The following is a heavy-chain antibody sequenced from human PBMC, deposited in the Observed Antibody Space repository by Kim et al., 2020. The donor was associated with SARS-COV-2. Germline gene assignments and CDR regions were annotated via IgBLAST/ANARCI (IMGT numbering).Heavy chain of an antibody. CDR2: IWYDGSNK. CDR1: GFTFSSYG. J-gene: IGHJ1*01. D-gene: IGHD3-22*01. V-gene: IGHV3-33*01. CDR3: AREPQSYYYDSSGYFQH. Sequence: GGSLRLSCAASGFTFSSYGMHWVRQAPGKGLEWVAVIWYDGSNKYYADSVKGRFTISRDNSKNTLYLQMNSLRAEDTAVYYCAREPQSYYYDSSGYFQHWGQGTLVTVSS.